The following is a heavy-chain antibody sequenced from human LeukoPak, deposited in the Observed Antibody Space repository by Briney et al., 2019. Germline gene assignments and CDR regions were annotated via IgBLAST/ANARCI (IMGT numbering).Heavy chain of an antibody. V-gene: IGHV1-69*05. Sequence: SVKVSFKASGGTFNSYAIGWVRQAPGQGLEWMGGIIPIFGTANYAQKFQGRVTITTDESTRTAYMDLRSLRSEDTGVYYCASGGGGSSWYYYFDYWGQGTLVTVSS. CDR2: IIPIFGTA. CDR1: GGTFNSYA. CDR3: ASGGGGSSWYYYFDY. D-gene: IGHD6-13*01. J-gene: IGHJ4*02.